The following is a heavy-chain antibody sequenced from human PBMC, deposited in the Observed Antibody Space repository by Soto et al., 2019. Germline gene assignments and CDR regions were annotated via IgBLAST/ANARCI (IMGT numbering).Heavy chain of an antibody. CDR3: ARPPPLSGSEGYYYGMDV. CDR1: GGTFSSYA. V-gene: IGHV1-69*13. CDR2: IIPIFGTA. D-gene: IGHD2-21*01. Sequence: ASVKVSCKASGGTFSSYAISWVRQAPGQGLEWMGGIIPIFGTANYAQKFQGRVTITADESTSTAYMELSSLRSEDTAVYYCARPPPLSGSEGYYYGMDVWGQGTTVTVSS. J-gene: IGHJ6*02.